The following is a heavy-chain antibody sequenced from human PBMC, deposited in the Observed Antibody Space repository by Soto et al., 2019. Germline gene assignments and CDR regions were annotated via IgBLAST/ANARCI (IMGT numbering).Heavy chain of an antibody. CDR1: GFSLRTSVLV. Sequence: YGPTLVPTTHTLTLTCILSGFSLRTSVLVVGLIRQPPGKALEWLGFIYWNDDKRYSPSLKSRLTITKDTSKNQVVLTMANMDPVDTATYYCAKSGSSGWYGWFDPWGQGTLVTGSS. CDR2: IYWNDDK. D-gene: IGHD6-19*01. CDR3: AKSGSSGWYGWFDP. V-gene: IGHV2-5*01. J-gene: IGHJ5*02.